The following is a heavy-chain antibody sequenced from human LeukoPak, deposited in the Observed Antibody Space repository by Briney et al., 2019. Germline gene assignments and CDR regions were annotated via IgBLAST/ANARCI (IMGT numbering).Heavy chain of an antibody. J-gene: IGHJ5*02. V-gene: IGHV4-59*01. CDR3: ARAPIPYDRSRTDYRFDP. Sequence: KTSETLSLTCSVSGGSISRYYWSWIRQPPGKGLEWIGYIYYSGSTNYNPSLKSRVTISLDTSKSQFSLKLTSVTAADTAVYYCARAPIPYDRSRTDYRFDPWGQGTLVTVAS. D-gene: IGHD3-16*01. CDR1: GGSISRYY. CDR2: IYYSGST.